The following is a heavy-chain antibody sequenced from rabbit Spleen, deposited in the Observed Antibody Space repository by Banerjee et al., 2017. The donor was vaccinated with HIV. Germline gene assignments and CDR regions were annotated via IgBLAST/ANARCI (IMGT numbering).Heavy chain of an antibody. V-gene: IGHV1S40*01. J-gene: IGHJ4*01. CDR3: ARSARYAYWGSDL. D-gene: IGHD4-1*01. CDR1: GFSFISGYY. Sequence: QSLEESGGDLVKPGTSLTLTCTASGFSFISGYYMCWVRQAPGKGLEWSACIAAGSAGTTYYASWAKGRFTISKTSSTTVTLQMTSLTAADTATYFCARSARYAYWGSDLWGPGTLVTVS. CDR2: IAAGSAGTT.